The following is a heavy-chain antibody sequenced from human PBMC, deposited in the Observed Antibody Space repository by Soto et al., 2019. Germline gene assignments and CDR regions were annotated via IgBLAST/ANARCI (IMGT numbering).Heavy chain of an antibody. D-gene: IGHD6-25*01. V-gene: IGHV2-5*02. J-gene: IGHJ5*02. CDR3: AFRQEYRGGWVSGAFDP. CDR2: LYWDEDK. CDR1: GFSLSTSGVG. Sequence: QITLKESGPTVVKPTQTLTLTCTFSGFSLSTSGVGVGWIRQPPGKALEWLALLYWDEDKRYSPSLKTRLTINKDTPRNPMALTTTNMAPVATATYYCAFRQEYRGGWVSGAFDPWGQGTLVTVSS.